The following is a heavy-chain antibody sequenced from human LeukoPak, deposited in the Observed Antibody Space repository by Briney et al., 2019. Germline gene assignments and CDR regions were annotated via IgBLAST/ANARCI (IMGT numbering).Heavy chain of an antibody. J-gene: IGHJ4*02. D-gene: IGHD4-17*01. Sequence: SQTLSLTCTVSGGSISSGSYYWSWIRQPAGRGLEWIGRIYTSGSTNYNPSLKSRVTISVDTSKNQFSLKLSSVTAADTAVYYCARENGDYDYWGQGTLVTVSS. CDR3: ARENGDYDY. V-gene: IGHV4-61*02. CDR2: IYTSGST. CDR1: GGSISSGSYY.